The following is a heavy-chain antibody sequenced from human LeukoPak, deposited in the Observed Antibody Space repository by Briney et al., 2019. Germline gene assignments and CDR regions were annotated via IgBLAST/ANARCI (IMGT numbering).Heavy chain of an antibody. CDR1: GFTFSSYS. J-gene: IGHJ4*02. D-gene: IGHD6-19*01. CDR3: ARHYDYTSGWPKAFDY. CDR2: ISSSSSYI. Sequence: GGSLRLSCAASGFTFSSYSMNWVRQAPGKGLEWVSSISSSSSYIYYADSVKGRFTISRDNAKNSLYLQMNSLRAEDTAVYYCARHYDYTSGWPKAFDYWGQGTLVTVSS. V-gene: IGHV3-21*01.